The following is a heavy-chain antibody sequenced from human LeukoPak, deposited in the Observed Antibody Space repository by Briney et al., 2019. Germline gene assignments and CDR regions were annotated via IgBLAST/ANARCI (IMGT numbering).Heavy chain of an antibody. Sequence: PGGSLRLSCAASGFTYDDYAMHWVRQAPGKGLEWVSGISWNSGSIGYADSVKGRFTISRDNAKNSLYLQMNSLRAEDTALYYCAKDPTYDILTGELDYWGQGTLVTVSS. D-gene: IGHD3-9*01. V-gene: IGHV3-9*01. CDR1: GFTYDDYA. CDR3: AKDPTYDILTGELDY. J-gene: IGHJ4*02. CDR2: ISWNSGSI.